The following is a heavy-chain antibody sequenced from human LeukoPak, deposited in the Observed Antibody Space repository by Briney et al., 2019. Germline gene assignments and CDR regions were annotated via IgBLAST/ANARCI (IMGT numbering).Heavy chain of an antibody. J-gene: IGHJ4*02. CDR1: GFTFSSYG. CDR2: ISFDGSNH. D-gene: IGHD4-17*01. V-gene: IGHV3-30*18. Sequence: GGSLRLSCTASGFTFSSYGMHWGRQASGKGPEWLAVISFDGSNHYYADSVKGRFTISRDNSKNTLYLQMNSLRVEDTAVYYCAKTGRDVPRNYGDQRFDCWGQGTLVTVSS. CDR3: AKTGRDVPRNYGDQRFDC.